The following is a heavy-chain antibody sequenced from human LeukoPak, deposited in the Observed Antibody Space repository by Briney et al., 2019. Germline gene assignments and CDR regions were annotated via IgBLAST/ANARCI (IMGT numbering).Heavy chain of an antibody. D-gene: IGHD5-24*01. CDR2: IYYSGST. V-gene: IGHV4-59*08. CDR3: ARRMGDGYNSYAFDI. CDR1: GGSISSYY. Sequence: SETLSLTCTVSGGSISSYYWSWIRQPPGKGLEWIGYIYYSGSTNYNPSLKIRVTISVDTSKNQFSLKLSSVTAEDTAVYYCARRMGDGYNSYAFDIWGKGTMVTVSS. J-gene: IGHJ3*02.